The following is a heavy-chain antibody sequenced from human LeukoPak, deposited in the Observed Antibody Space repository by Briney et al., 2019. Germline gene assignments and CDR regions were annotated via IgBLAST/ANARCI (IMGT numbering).Heavy chain of an antibody. J-gene: IGHJ6*03. Sequence: GGSLRLSCAASGFTFSSYGMHWVRQAPGKGLEWVAFIRYDGSNKYYADSVKGRFTISRDNSKNTLYLHVNSLRPEDTAVYYCARHIPNRSIGVRGVSPPYYYYYYMDVWGKGTTVTISS. CDR3: ARHIPNRSIGVRGVSPPYYYYYYMDV. D-gene: IGHD3-10*01. CDR1: GFTFSSYG. CDR2: IRYDGSNK. V-gene: IGHV3-30*02.